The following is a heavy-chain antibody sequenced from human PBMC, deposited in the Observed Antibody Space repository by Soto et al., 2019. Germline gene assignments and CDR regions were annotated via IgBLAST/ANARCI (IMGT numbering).Heavy chain of an antibody. CDR1: GFTFSSYS. J-gene: IGHJ4*02. D-gene: IGHD3-10*01. CDR3: ATLYYYSRGDYFDY. CDR2: ISSSSSTI. Sequence: PGGSLRLSCAASGFTFSSYSMNWVRQAPGKGLEWVSYISSSSSTIYYADSVKGRFTISRDNAKNSLYLQMNSLRDEDTAVYYCATLYYYSRGDYFDYWRQGPLVTVSS. V-gene: IGHV3-48*02.